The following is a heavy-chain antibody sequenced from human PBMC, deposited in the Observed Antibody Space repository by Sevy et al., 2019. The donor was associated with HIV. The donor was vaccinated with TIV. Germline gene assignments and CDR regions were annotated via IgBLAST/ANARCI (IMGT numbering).Heavy chain of an antibody. V-gene: IGHV1-18*01. J-gene: IGHJ4*02. D-gene: IGHD3-22*01. CDR1: GYTFTSYG. Sequence: ASVKVSCKASGYTFTSYGISWVRQAPGQGLEWMGWISAYNGNTNYAQKLQGTVTMTTDTSTSTAYMELRSLRSDDTAVYYCARDYYDSSGYSKVLDYWGQGTLVTVSS. CDR3: ARDYYDSSGYSKVLDY. CDR2: ISAYNGNT.